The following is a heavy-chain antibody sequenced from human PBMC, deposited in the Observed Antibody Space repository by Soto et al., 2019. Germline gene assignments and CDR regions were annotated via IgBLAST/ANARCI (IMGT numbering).Heavy chain of an antibody. CDR2: MNPNSGNT. V-gene: IGHV1-8*01. J-gene: IGHJ6*03. D-gene: IGHD3-10*01. CDR1: GYTLNSYD. CDR3: ASPSFPCPGELLSRPTYYRGF. Sequence: ASVKVSCKASGYTLNSYDINWVRQATGQGLEWMGWMNPNSGNTGYAQKFPGRVTMTRNTSISTAYMELSSLRSEATAVPYCASPSFPCPGELLSRPTYYRGFWSTSNTLTVCS.